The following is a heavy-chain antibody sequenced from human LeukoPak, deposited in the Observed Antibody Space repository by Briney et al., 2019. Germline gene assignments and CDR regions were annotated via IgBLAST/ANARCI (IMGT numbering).Heavy chain of an antibody. CDR1: GFTFSSYG. Sequence: GGSLRLSCAASGFTFSSYGMHWVRQAPGKGREWVAVISYDGSNKYYADSVKGRFTISRDNSKNTLYLQMNSLRAEDTAVYYCAKDQGEDCSGGGCYAYYFDYWGQGTLVTVSS. D-gene: IGHD2-15*01. J-gene: IGHJ4*02. CDR2: ISYDGSNK. V-gene: IGHV3-30*18. CDR3: AKDQGEDCSGGGCYAYYFDY.